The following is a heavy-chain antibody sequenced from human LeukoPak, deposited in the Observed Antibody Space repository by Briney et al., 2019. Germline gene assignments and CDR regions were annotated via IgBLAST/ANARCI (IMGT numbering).Heavy chain of an antibody. CDR3: ARRAGIYSHPYDY. J-gene: IGHJ4*02. CDR2: IYSDGST. V-gene: IGHV3-53*01. D-gene: IGHD1-14*01. CDR1: ELSVSTNC. Sequence: GGSLRLSCAASELSVSTNCMTWVRQAPGKGLEWVSFIYSDGSTYYADSVRGRFTISRDNSKNTVCLQMNSLRAEDTAVYYCARRAGIYSHPYDYWGQGTLVTVSS.